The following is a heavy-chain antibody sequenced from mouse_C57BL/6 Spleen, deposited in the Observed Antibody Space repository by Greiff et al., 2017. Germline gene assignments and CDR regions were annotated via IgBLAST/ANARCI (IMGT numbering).Heavy chain of an antibody. J-gene: IGHJ4*01. Sequence: QVQLQQPGAELVKPGASVKLSCKASGYTFTSYWMQWVKQRPGQGLEWIGEIDPSDSYTNYNQKFKGKATLTVDSSSSTAYMQLSSRTSEDSAVYYCARGGYDYDGAYAMGYWGQGTSVTVSS. CDR3: ARGGYDYDGAYAMGY. CDR2: IDPSDSYT. CDR1: GYTFTSYW. D-gene: IGHD2-4*01. V-gene: IGHV1-50*01.